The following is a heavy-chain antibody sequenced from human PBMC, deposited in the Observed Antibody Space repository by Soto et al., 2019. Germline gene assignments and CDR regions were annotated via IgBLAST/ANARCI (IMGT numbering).Heavy chain of an antibody. D-gene: IGHD6-19*01. J-gene: IGHJ4*02. CDR3: AKDRDSSGLSYYFDY. Sequence: QVQLVESGGGVVQPGRSLRLSCAASGFTFSSYGMHWVRQAPGKGLEWVAGISYDGSNKYYADSVKGRFTISRDNSKNTLYLQMNSLKADDTAVYYCAKDRDSSGLSYYFDYWGQGTLVTVSS. V-gene: IGHV3-30*18. CDR2: ISYDGSNK. CDR1: GFTFSSYG.